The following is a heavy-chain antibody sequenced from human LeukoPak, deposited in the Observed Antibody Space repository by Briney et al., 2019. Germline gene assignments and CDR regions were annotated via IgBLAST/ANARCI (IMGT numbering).Heavy chain of an antibody. V-gene: IGHV4-59*01. D-gene: IGHD4-17*01. CDR3: ASKSTDHGELRFDY. Sequence: SETLSLTCTISGDSTNTYFWSWIRQPPGKGLEWIGYIYYTGTTDYNPSLKSRVTISVDTSKNQFSLKVSSVTAADTGVYYCASKSTDHGELRFDYWGQGTLVTVSS. J-gene: IGHJ4*02. CDR2: IYYTGTT. CDR1: GDSTNTYF.